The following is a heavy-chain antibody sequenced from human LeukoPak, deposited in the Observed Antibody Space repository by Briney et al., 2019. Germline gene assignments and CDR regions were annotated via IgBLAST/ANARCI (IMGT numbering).Heavy chain of an antibody. CDR2: ISYDGSNE. D-gene: IGHD3-22*01. J-gene: IGHJ4*02. CDR3: ARASRGGTMIVVLILPDY. Sequence: GGSLRLSCAASGFTFSSYAMHWVRQAPGKGLEWVAVISYDGSNEFYADSVKGRFTISRGNSKNTLYLQMNSLRAEDTAVYYCARASRGGTMIVVLILPDYWGQGTLVTVSS. V-gene: IGHV3-30-3*01. CDR1: GFTFSSYA.